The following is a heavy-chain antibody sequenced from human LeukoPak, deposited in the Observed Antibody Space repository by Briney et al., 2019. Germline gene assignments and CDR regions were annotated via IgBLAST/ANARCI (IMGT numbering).Heavy chain of an antibody. D-gene: IGHD5-18*01. CDR2: FDPEDGET. J-gene: IGHJ4*02. CDR3: ATVRVRYSYHPEFDY. V-gene: IGHV1-24*01. CDR1: GYTFISYG. Sequence: ASVKVSCKASGYTFISYGITWVRQAPGKGLEWMGGFDPEDGETIYAQKFQGRVTMTEDTSTDTAYMELSSLRSEDTAVYYCATVRVRYSYHPEFDYWGQGTLVTVSS.